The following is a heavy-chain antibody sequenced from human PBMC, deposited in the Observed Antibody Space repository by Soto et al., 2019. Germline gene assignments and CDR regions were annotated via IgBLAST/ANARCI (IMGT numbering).Heavy chain of an antibody. Sequence: QVQLVESGGGEVQPGRSLRLSCAASGFTFSSYGMHWVRQAPGKGLEWVALIAYDEFNKYYADSVKGRFTISRDNSKNTLYLEMNSLTVEDTAVYYCAKGPVFGVGSGFDSWGQGILVTVSS. J-gene: IGHJ4*02. CDR1: GFTFSSYG. CDR2: IAYDEFNK. D-gene: IGHD3-3*01. CDR3: AKGPVFGVGSGFDS. V-gene: IGHV3-30*18.